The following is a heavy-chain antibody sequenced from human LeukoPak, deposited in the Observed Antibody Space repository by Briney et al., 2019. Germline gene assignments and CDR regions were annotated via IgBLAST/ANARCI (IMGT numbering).Heavy chain of an antibody. D-gene: IGHD4-17*01. CDR1: GGSISSSDYY. J-gene: IGHJ4*02. CDR2: ISYSATT. Sequence: SETLSLTCTVSGGSISSSDYYWGWIRQPPGKGLEWIGSISYSATTYYNPSPKSRVTISVDTSKNQFSLKVSSVTAADTAIYFCARLNLYGDSPGGLDYWGQGTLVTVSS. CDR3: ARLNLYGDSPGGLDY. V-gene: IGHV4-39*01.